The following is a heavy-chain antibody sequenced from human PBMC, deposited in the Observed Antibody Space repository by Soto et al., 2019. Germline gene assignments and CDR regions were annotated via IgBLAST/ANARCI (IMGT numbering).Heavy chain of an antibody. CDR1: GFTFSSYS. V-gene: IGHV3-21*01. Sequence: LRLSCAASGFTFSSYSMNWVRQAPGKGLEWVSSISSSSSYIYYADSVKGRFTISRDNAKNSLYLQMNSLRAEDTAVYYCARDSRIWSGHNWFDPWGQGTLVTVSS. CDR3: ARDSRIWSGHNWFDP. D-gene: IGHD3-3*01. J-gene: IGHJ5*02. CDR2: ISSSSSYI.